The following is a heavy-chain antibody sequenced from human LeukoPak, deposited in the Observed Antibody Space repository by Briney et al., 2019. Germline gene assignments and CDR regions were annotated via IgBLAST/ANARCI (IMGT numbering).Heavy chain of an antibody. CDR3: AKALVGYCSGGSCYPPYYFDY. CDR1: GFTFDDYD. Sequence: GGSLRLSCAASGFTFDDYDMSWVRQAPGKGLEWVSAISGSGGSTYYADSVKGRFTISRDNSKNTLYLQMNSLRAEDTAVYYCAKALVGYCSGGSCYPPYYFDYWGQGTLVTVSS. V-gene: IGHV3-23*01. J-gene: IGHJ4*02. CDR2: ISGSGGST. D-gene: IGHD2-15*01.